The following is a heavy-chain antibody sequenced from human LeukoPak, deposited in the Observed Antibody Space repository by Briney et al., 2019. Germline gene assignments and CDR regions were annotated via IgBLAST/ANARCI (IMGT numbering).Heavy chain of an antibody. CDR3: AKHLPAMVKIDY. J-gene: IGHJ4*02. D-gene: IGHD5-18*01. V-gene: IGHV4-39*01. CDR2: IYYSGST. Sequence: SETLSLTCTVSGGSISSSSYYWGWIRQPPGKGLEWIGSIYYSGSTYYNPSLKSRVTISVDTSKNQFSLKLSSVTAADTAVYYCAKHLPAMVKIDYWGQGTLVTVSS. CDR1: GGSISSSSYY.